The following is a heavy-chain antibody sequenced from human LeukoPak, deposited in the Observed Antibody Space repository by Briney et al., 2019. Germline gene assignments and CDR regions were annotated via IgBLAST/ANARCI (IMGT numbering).Heavy chain of an antibody. CDR1: GYTFTSYG. J-gene: IGHJ5*02. D-gene: IGHD2-15*01. CDR2: ISAYNGNT. V-gene: IGHV1-18*01. CDR3: ARVDIGGVVAASKADWFDP. Sequence: ASVKVSCKASGYTFTSYGISWVRQAPGQGLEWMGWISAYNGNTNYAQKLQGRVTMTTDTSTSTAYMELRSLRSDDTAVYYCARVDIGGVVAASKADWFDPWGQGTLVTVSS.